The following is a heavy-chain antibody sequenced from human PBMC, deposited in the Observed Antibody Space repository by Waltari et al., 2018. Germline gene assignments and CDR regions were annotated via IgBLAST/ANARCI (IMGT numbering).Heavy chain of an antibody. J-gene: IGHJ6*02. Sequence: QVQLVQSGAEVKKPGSSVKVSCKASGGTFSSYAISWVRQAPGQGLEWMGRIIPILGTANYAQKFQGRVTITADKSTSTAYMELSSLRSEDTAVYYCAAGYGGNINYYYGMDVWGQGTTVTVSS. D-gene: IGHD2-15*01. CDR1: GGTFSSYA. V-gene: IGHV1-69*08. CDR3: AAGYGGNINYYYGMDV. CDR2: IIPILGTA.